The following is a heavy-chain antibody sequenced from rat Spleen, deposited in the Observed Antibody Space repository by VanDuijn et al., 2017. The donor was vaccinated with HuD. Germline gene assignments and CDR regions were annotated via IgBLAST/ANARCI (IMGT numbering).Heavy chain of an antibody. J-gene: IGHJ3*01. Sequence: EVQLVESGGGLVQPGRSLKLSCAASGFTFSDYNMAWVRQAPKKGLEWVATISYDGSITYYRDSVKGRFTISRKNAKSTLYLQMDSLRSEDTATYYCATHGGGYGWFAYWGQGTLVTVSS. CDR1: GFTFSDYN. CDR3: ATHGGGYGWFAY. CDR2: ISYDGSIT. V-gene: IGHV5-7*01. D-gene: IGHD1-11*01.